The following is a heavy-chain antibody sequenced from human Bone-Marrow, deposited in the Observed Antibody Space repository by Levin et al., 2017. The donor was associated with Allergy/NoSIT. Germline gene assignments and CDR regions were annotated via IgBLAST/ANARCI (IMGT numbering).Heavy chain of an antibody. CDR2: IYSGGRA. Sequence: GGSLRLSCAASGFTVSSNYMSWVRQAPGKGLEWVSVIYSGGRAYYADSVKGRFTISRDNSKNTLYLQMNSLRAEDTAVYYCARDGPRASYYYYGRDVWGQGTTVTVSS. V-gene: IGHV3-66*01. J-gene: IGHJ6*02. CDR1: GFTVSSNY. CDR3: ARDGPRASYYYYGRDV.